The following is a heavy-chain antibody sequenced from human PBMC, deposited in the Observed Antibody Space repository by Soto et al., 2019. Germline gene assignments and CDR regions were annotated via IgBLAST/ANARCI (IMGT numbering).Heavy chain of an antibody. CDR1: GFAFSHYW. J-gene: IGHJ5*02. Sequence: EVQLVESGGGLVQPGGSLRLSCTASGFAFSHYWMHWVRQAPGKGLMWVSRINGDGSATTYADSVKGRFTISRDNAKNTLYLQMNSLIAEDTAVYYCVRSDWFDPWGQGNLVTVSS. CDR2: INGDGSAT. V-gene: IGHV3-74*01. CDR3: VRSDWFDP.